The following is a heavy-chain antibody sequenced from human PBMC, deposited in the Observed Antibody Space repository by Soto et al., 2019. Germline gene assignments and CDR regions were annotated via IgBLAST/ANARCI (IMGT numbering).Heavy chain of an antibody. D-gene: IGHD3-3*01. J-gene: IGHJ6*03. CDR3: ARAAYYDFWSGYYDYYYYMDV. Sequence: SETLSLTCTVSGGSISSGSYYWSWIRQHPGKGLEWIGYIYYSGSTYYNPSLKSRVTISVDTSKNQFSLKLSSVTAADTAVYYCARAAYYDFWSGYYDYYYYMDVWGKGTTVTVSS. V-gene: IGHV4-31*03. CDR2: IYYSGST. CDR1: GGSISSGSYY.